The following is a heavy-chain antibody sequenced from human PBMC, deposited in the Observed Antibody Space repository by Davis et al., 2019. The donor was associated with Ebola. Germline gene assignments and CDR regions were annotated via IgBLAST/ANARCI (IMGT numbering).Heavy chain of an antibody. Sequence: GGSLRLSCAASGFIFSTYVMSWVRQAPGKGLEWVSTFGTSGDTYYADSVKGRFTISRDNSRNTLYLRMNGLRVEDTAMYYCAKDTSNIWFDVWGQGTMVTVSS. CDR2: FGTSGDT. J-gene: IGHJ3*01. CDR3: AKDTSNIWFDV. V-gene: IGHV3-23*01. D-gene: IGHD1-26*01. CDR1: GFIFSTYV.